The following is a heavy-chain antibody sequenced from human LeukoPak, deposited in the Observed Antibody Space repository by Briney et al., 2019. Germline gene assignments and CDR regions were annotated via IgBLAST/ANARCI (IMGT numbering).Heavy chain of an antibody. Sequence: RSSEPLSLTCTVSGYSISSGYYWGWIRQPPGKGLEWIGSIYHSGSTYYNPSLKSRVTISVDTSKNQFSLKLSSVTAADTAVYYCARDGRYFWSGYLAQVDYWGQGTLVTVSS. D-gene: IGHD3-3*01. CDR3: ARDGRYFWSGYLAQVDY. CDR2: IYHSGST. V-gene: IGHV4-38-2*02. J-gene: IGHJ4*02. CDR1: GYSISSGYY.